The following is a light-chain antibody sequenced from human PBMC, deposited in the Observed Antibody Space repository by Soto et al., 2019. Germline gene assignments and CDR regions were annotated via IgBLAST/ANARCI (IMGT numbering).Light chain of an antibody. V-gene: IGKV3D-20*02. CDR1: LTVSSTY. CDR3: HQYNNWPRT. J-gene: IGKJ5*01. CDR2: ATS. Sequence: EIVLTQSPVTLSLSPGESATLSCRASLTVSSTYLTWYQQRPGQAPRLLIYATSTRSTDVPDRFSGSGSGTDFTLTISGLEPEDFGVYFCHQYNNWPRTFGQGTRLEIK.